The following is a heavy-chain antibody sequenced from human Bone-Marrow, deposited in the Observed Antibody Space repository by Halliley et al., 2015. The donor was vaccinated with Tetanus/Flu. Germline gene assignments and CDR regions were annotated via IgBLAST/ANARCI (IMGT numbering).Heavy chain of an antibody. D-gene: IGHD3-3*01. Sequence: QLVQSGAEVKKPGESLKISCKASGYSFGSYWIAWVRQMPGKGLEWMGVIYPGNSKAKSSPSFQGQVTISADKSITTAYLQWSSLEASETSRCYRARHFRYALFREWLDRYQGLDVWGQGTTVSV. CDR1: GYSFGSYW. J-gene: IGHJ6*01. CDR3: ARHFRYALFREWLDRYQGLDV. V-gene: IGHV5-51*01. CDR2: IYPGNSKA.